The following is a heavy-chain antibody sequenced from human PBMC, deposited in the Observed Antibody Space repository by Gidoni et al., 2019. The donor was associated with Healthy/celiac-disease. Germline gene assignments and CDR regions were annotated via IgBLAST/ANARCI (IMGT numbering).Heavy chain of an antibody. D-gene: IGHD2-15*01. J-gene: IGHJ4*02. CDR2: ISSSSRYI. CDR3: AGGGAGCSGGSCYSTFVGH. V-gene: IGHV3-21*01. CDR1: GFTFSSYS. Sequence: EVQLVESGGGLVKPGGSLRLSCSASGFTFSSYSMNWVRQAPGKGLEWDSSISSSSRYIYYADSVKGRFTISRDNAKNSLFLQMKSLGAEDTAVYYCAGGGAGCSGGSCYSTFVGHWGQGTLVTVSS.